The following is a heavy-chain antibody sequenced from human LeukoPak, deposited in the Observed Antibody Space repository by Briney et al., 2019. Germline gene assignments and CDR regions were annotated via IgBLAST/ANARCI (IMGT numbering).Heavy chain of an antibody. CDR1: GCTFSSYT. J-gene: IGHJ4*02. Sequence: SVKVSCKASGCTFSSYTISWVRQAPGQGLEWMGRIIPILGIANYAQKFQGRVTITADKSTSTAYMELSSVGSEDTAGYYCAGCDHGKPNRFDYWGQVTLVTAAS. CDR3: AGCDHGKPNRFDY. D-gene: IGHD4/OR15-4a*01. V-gene: IGHV1-69*02. CDR2: IIPILGIA.